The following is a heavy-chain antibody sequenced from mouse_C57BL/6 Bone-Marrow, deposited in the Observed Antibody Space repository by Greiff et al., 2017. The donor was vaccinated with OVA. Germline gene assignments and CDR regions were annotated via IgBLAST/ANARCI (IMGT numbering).Heavy chain of an antibody. CDR3: ARGGNYFAWFAY. Sequence: QVQLKQSGAELVKPGASVKMSCKASGYTFTTYPIEWMKQNHGKSLEWIGNFHPYNDDTKYNEKFKGKATLTVEKSSSTVYLELSRLTSDDAAVYYCARGGNYFAWFAYWGQGTLVTVSA. J-gene: IGHJ3*01. V-gene: IGHV1-47*01. CDR1: GYTFTTYP. CDR2: FHPYNDDT. D-gene: IGHD2-1*01.